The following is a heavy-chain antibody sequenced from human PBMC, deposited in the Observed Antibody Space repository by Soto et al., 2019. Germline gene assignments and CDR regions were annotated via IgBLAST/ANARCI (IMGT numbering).Heavy chain of an antibody. CDR1: GGSFSGYY. J-gene: IGHJ6*02. V-gene: IGHV4-34*01. CDR3: ARRGLRFLEWFYYYYGMDV. CDR2: INHSGST. Sequence: SETLSLTCAVYGGSFSGYYWSWIRQPSGKGLEWIGEINHSGSTNYNPSLKSRVTISVDTSKNQFSLKLSSVTAADTAVYYCARRGLRFLEWFYYYYGMDVWGQGTTVTVSS. D-gene: IGHD3-3*01.